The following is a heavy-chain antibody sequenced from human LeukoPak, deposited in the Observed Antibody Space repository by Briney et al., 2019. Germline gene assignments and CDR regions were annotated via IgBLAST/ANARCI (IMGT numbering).Heavy chain of an antibody. CDR3: ARPRGYSYGYFDY. Sequence: PSETLSLTCTVSGGSISSSSYYWGWIRQPPGEGLEWIGSIYYSGSTYYNPSLKSRVTISVDTSKNQFSLKLSSVTAADTAVYYCARPRGYSYGYFDYWGQGTLVTVSS. D-gene: IGHD5-18*01. J-gene: IGHJ4*02. CDR1: GGSISSSSYY. CDR2: IYYSGST. V-gene: IGHV4-39*01.